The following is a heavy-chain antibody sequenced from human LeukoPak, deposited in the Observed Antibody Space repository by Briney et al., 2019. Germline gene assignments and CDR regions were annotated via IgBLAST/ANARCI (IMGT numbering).Heavy chain of an antibody. Sequence: SGGSLRLSCAASGFTFSSYSMNWARQAPGKGLEWVSSISSSSSYIYYADSVKGRFTISRDNAKNSLYLQMNSLRAEDTAVYYCARTMIVVVSDAFVIRGERALVNISS. CDR2: ISSSSSYI. CDR3: ARTMIVVVSDAFVI. D-gene: IGHD3-22*01. CDR1: GFTFSSYS. V-gene: IGHV3-21*01. J-gene: IGHJ3*02.